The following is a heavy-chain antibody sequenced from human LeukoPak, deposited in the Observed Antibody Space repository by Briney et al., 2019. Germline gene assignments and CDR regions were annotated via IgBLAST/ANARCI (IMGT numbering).Heavy chain of an antibody. CDR1: GYTFTSYG. Sequence: ASVKVSCKASGYTFTSYGISWVRQAPGQGLEWMGWISAYNGNTNYAQKLQGRVTMTTDTSTSTAYMELRSLRSDDTAVYYCARVRGSVATASLYDILTGYPYYYYGMDVWGQGTTVTVSS. V-gene: IGHV1-18*01. D-gene: IGHD3-9*01. J-gene: IGHJ6*02. CDR2: ISAYNGNT. CDR3: ARVRGSVATASLYDILTGYPYYYYGMDV.